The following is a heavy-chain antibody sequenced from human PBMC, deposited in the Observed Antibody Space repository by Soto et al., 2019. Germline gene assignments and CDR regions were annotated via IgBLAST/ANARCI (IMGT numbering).Heavy chain of an antibody. CDR3: AIERITIFGVVPPSN. Sequence: ASVKVSCKASGYTFTSYGISWVRQAPGQGLERMGWISAYNGNTNYAQKLQGRVTMTTDTSTSTAYMELRSLRSDDTAVYYCAIERITIFGVVPPSNWGQGTLVTVSS. D-gene: IGHD3-3*01. CDR1: GYTFTSYG. J-gene: IGHJ4*02. CDR2: ISAYNGNT. V-gene: IGHV1-18*01.